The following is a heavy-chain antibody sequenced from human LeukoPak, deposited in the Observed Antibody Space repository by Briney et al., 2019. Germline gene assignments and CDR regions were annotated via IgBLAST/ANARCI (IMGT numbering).Heavy chain of an antibody. V-gene: IGHV3-48*01. CDR1: GFTFRNHG. CDR3: ARVEGPTVNTMYYDL. D-gene: IGHD4-11*01. CDR2: ISPRSETK. Sequence: GGSLRLSCIASGFTFRNHGMIWVRQAPGKGLEWLSYISPRSETKNYADSVKDRFTISRDDAENSVYLHMNSLRAEDTAVYYCARVEGPTVNTMYYDLWGQGTLVTVSS. J-gene: IGHJ4*02.